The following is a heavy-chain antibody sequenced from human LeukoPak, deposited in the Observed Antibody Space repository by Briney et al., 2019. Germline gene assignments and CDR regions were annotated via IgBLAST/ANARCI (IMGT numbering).Heavy chain of an antibody. D-gene: IGHD3-22*01. V-gene: IGHV3-21*01. Sequence: GGSLSLSCAASGFTFCDCRINWVRHARGKGLEWVSSINHTSPSIYYADEVKSRYTISRDKAKSLLYLQMYSRRADDTAIYYCVRLRRNSDRSGYYYYYIFWGQGVLVTVSS. CDR2: INHTSPSI. J-gene: IGHJ4*02. CDR3: VRLRRNSDRSGYYYYYIF. CDR1: GFTFCDCR.